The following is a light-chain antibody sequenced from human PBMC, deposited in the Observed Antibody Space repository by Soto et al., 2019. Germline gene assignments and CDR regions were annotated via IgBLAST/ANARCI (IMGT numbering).Light chain of an antibody. V-gene: IGKV1-8*01. Sequence: AIRMTQSPSSFSASTGDRVTITCRASQGISSYLAWYQQKPGKAPKLLIYAASTLQSGVPSRFGGSGSGTDFTLTISCLQSEDFATDYCQHYYSYPHTFGQGTKVEIK. CDR2: AAS. CDR1: QGISSY. J-gene: IGKJ1*01. CDR3: QHYYSYPHT.